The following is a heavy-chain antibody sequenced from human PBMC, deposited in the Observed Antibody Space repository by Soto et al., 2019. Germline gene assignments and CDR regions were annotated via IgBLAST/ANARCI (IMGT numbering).Heavy chain of an antibody. CDR2: IYYSGST. CDR1: GGSISSSSYY. J-gene: IGHJ5*02. CDR3: ERREYSSSSWFDP. Sequence: PSETLSLTCTVSGGSISSSSYYWGWIRQPPGKGLEWIGSIYYSGSTYYNPSLKSRVTISVDTSKNQFSLKLSSVTAADTAVYYCERREYSSSSWFDPWGQGTLVTVSS. D-gene: IGHD6-6*01. V-gene: IGHV4-39*01.